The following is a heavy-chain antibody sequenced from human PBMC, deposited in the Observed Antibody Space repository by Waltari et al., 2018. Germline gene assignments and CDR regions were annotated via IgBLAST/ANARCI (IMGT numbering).Heavy chain of an antibody. CDR3: AKLERSIAASDY. Sequence: EVQLVESGGGLVQPGGSLRLSCAASGFTFSSYAMSWVRQAPGKGRKVVSVISGGGGSTYYADTVKGRFTISRDNSKNTLYLQMNSLRAEDTAVYYCAKLERSIAASDYWGQGTLVTVSS. D-gene: IGHD6-13*01. CDR1: GFTFSSYA. V-gene: IGHV3-23*04. J-gene: IGHJ4*02. CDR2: ISGGGGST.